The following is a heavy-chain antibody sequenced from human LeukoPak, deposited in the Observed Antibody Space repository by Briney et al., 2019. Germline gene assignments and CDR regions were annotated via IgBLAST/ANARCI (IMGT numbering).Heavy chain of an antibody. V-gene: IGHV4-39*01. CDR1: GGSISSSSLY. J-gene: IGHJ4*02. CDR2: IYYSGNT. Sequence: PSETLSLTCTVSGGSISSSSLYWGWIRQPPGRGREWIGSIYYSGNTFYNPSLKSRVTICVDTSKNQFSLKLSSVTAADTAVYYCARLNQGNSFDYWGQGTLVTVSS. D-gene: IGHD1-14*01. CDR3: ARLNQGNSFDY.